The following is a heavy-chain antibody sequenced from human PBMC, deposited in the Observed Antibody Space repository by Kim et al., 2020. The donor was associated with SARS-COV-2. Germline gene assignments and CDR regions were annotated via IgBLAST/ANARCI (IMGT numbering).Heavy chain of an antibody. CDR1: GGTFSSYA. CDR2: IIPILGIA. CDR3: ARECSYDSSGYYYDYYYGMDV. D-gene: IGHD3-22*01. V-gene: IGHV1-69*04. J-gene: IGHJ6*02. Sequence: SVKVSCKASGGTFSSYAISWVRQAPGQGLEWMGRIIPILGIANYAQKFQCRVTITADKSTSTAYMELSSLRSEDTAVYYCARECSYDSSGYYYDYYYGMDVWGQGTTVTVSS.